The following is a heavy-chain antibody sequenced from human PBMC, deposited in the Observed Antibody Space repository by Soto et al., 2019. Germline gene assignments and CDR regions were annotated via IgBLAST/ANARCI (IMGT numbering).Heavy chain of an antibody. CDR1: GFTFSRYW. CDR3: ARPPLYSNGGYFDS. V-gene: IGHV3-74*01. CDR2: ISGDGVHT. J-gene: IGHJ4*02. Sequence: EVQLAESGGGLIQPGGSLRLSCATSGFTFSRYWIHWVRQAPGEGLVWVSRISGDGVHTDYAESVKGRFTVSRDRSNNTLYLQMNSLRAEDTAVYFCARPPLYSNGGYFDSWGQGTLVTVSS. D-gene: IGHD6-19*01.